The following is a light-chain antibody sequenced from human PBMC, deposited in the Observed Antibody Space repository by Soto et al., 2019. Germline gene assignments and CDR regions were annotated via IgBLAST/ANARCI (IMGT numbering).Light chain of an antibody. V-gene: IGKV3-20*01. J-gene: IGKJ4*01. Sequence: EIVLTQSPGTLSLSPGERATLSCRASPSISSSYLAWYQQKPGQAPRLLIYGASSRATGIPDRFSGSGSGTDFTLTISRLEPEDFAVYYCQQYVRSRLTFGGGTKVEIK. CDR2: GAS. CDR1: PSISSSY. CDR3: QQYVRSRLT.